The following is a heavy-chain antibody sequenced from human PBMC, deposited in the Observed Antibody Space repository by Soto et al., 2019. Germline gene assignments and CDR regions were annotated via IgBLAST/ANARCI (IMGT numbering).Heavy chain of an antibody. CDR3: AREEVVVVVAATDRNPRYFEP. CDR2: TYYRSKWYN. J-gene: IGHJ2*01. Sequence: SQTLSLTCAISGDSVSSNSAAWNWIRQSPSRGLEWLGRTYYRSKWYNDYAVSVKSRITINPDTSKNQFSLQLNSVTPEDTAVYYCAREEVVVVVAATDRNPRYFEPWGRGTLVTVSS. D-gene: IGHD2-15*01. V-gene: IGHV6-1*01. CDR1: GDSVSSNSAA.